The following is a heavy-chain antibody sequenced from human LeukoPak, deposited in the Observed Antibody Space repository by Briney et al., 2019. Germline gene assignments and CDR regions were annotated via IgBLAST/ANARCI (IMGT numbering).Heavy chain of an antibody. D-gene: IGHD3-10*01. CDR1: GYTFTSYG. J-gene: IGHJ6*03. CDR2: ISAYNGNT. V-gene: IGHV1-18*01. CDR3: ARERLMFYYGSGSRYYMDV. Sequence: GASVKVSCKASGYTFTSYGISWVRQAPGQGLEWMGWISAYNGNTSYAQKLQGRVTMTTDTSTSTAYMELRSLRYDDTAVYYCARERLMFYYGSGSRYYMDVWGKGTTVTVSS.